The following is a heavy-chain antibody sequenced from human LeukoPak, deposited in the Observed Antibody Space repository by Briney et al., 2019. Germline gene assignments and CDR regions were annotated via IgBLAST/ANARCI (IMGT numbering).Heavy chain of an antibody. CDR3: AKTYQLLFDYYYMDV. V-gene: IGHV3-30*02. J-gene: IGHJ6*03. D-gene: IGHD2-2*01. Sequence: PGGSLRLSCAASGFTFSSYGMHWVRQAPGKGLEWVAFIRYDGSNKYYADSVRGRFTISRDNSKNTLYLQMNSLRAEDTAVYYCAKTYQLLFDYYYMDVWGKGTTVTVSS. CDR2: IRYDGSNK. CDR1: GFTFSSYG.